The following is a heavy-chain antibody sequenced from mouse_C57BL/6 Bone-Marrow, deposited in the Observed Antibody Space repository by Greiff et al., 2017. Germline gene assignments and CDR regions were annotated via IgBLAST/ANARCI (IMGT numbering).Heavy chain of an antibody. J-gene: IGHJ4*01. V-gene: IGHV5-9-1*02. CDR3: TREFITTVVVPMDY. CDR1: GFTFSSYA. CDR2: LSSGGDYI. D-gene: IGHD1-1*01. Sequence: DVKLVESGEGLVKPGGSLKFSCAASGFTFSSYAMSWVRQTPEKRLEWVAYLSSGGDYIYYADTVKGRFTISRDNARNTRYLQMSSLKSEDTAMYYCTREFITTVVVPMDYWGQGTSVTVSS.